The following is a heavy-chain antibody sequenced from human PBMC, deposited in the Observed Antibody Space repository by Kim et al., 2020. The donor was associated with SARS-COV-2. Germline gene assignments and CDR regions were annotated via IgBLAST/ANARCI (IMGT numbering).Heavy chain of an antibody. CDR2: ISSSSSYI. CDR1: GFTFSSYS. D-gene: IGHD4-17*01. V-gene: IGHV3-21*04. CDR3: ARATSAATYGVTTGDAFDI. Sequence: GGSLRLSCAASGFTFSSYSMNWVRQAPGKGLEWVSSISSSSSYIYYADSVKGRFTISRDNAKNSLYLQMNSLRAEDTAVHYCARATSAATYGVTTGDAFDIWGQGTMVTVSS. J-gene: IGHJ3*02.